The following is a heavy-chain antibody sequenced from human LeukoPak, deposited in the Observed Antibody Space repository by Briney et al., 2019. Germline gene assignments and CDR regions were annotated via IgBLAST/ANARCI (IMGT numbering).Heavy chain of an antibody. V-gene: IGHV5-51*01. CDR3: ARLGDYYDFWSGYYPFGFDY. CDR2: IYPGDSDT. D-gene: IGHD3-3*01. Sequence: GESLKISCKGSGYSFTSYLIGWVRQMPGKGLEWMGIIYPGDSDTRYSPSFQGQVTISADKSISTAYLQWSSLKASDTAMYYCARLGDYYDFWSGYYPFGFDYWGQGTLVTVSS. CDR1: GYSFTSYL. J-gene: IGHJ4*02.